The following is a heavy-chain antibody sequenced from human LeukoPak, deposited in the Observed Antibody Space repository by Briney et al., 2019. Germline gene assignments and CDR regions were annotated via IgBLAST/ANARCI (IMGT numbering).Heavy chain of an antibody. CDR3: ARVYSSSSGKAFDI. CDR2: IKQD. CDR1: GFTFSDYY. D-gene: IGHD6-6*01. Sequence: GGSLSLSCAASGFTFSDYYMTWVRQAPGKGLEWVANIKQDVDSVKGRFTISRDNAKTSLYLQMNSLRAEDTAVYYCARVYSSSSGKAFDIWGQGTMVTVSP. J-gene: IGHJ3*02. V-gene: IGHV3-7*01.